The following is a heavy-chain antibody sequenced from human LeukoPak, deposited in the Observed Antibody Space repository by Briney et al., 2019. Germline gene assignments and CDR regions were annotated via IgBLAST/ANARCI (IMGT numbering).Heavy chain of an antibody. J-gene: IGHJ5*02. D-gene: IGHD2-2*01. V-gene: IGHV1-69*04. CDR1: GGTFSSYA. CDR2: IIPILGIA. Sequence: SVKVSCKASGGTFSSYAISWVRQAPGQGLEWMGRIIPILGIANYAQKSQGRVTITADKSTSTAYMELSSLRSEDTAVYYCARLVPAAISSTWGQGTLVTVSS. CDR3: ARLVPAAISST.